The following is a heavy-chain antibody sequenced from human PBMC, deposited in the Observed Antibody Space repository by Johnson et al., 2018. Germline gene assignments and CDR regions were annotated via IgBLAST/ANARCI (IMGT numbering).Heavy chain of an antibody. V-gene: IGHV3-74*02. CDR2: INSDVSST. D-gene: IGHD3-16*01. Sequence: VQLVESGGGLVQPGGSLRLSCASSGFTFSSYWIYWVRQAPGKGLVWVSRINSDVSSTNYADSVKGRFTISSDSAKNSLYLQMNSLRAEETALYYCAKGDTGGTYDAFDIWGQGTMVTVSS. J-gene: IGHJ3*02. CDR1: GFTFSSYW. CDR3: AKGDTGGTYDAFDI.